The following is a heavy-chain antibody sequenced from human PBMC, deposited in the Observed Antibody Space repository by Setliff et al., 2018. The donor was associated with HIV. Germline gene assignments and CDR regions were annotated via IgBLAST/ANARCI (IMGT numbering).Heavy chain of an antibody. CDR1: GYSISSYY. CDR2: IYYSGST. J-gene: IGHJ4*01. CDR3: ESSNYRFYFDY. V-gene: IGHV4-59*01. Sequence: PSETLSLTCAVSGYSISSYYWSWIRQPPGKGLEWIGYIYYSGSTNYNPSLKSRVTISVDTSKNQFSLKLSSVTAADTAVYYCESSNYRFYFDYWGHGTLVTVSS. D-gene: IGHD1-7*01.